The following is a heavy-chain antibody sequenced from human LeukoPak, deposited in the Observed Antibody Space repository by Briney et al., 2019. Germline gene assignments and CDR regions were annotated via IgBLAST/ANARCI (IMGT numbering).Heavy chain of an antibody. CDR2: IWYDGSNK. CDR1: GFTFSSYG. V-gene: IGHV3-33*01. J-gene: IGHJ4*02. D-gene: IGHD3-9*01. Sequence: GRSLRLSCAASGFTFSSYGMHWVRQAPGKGLEWVAVIWYDGSNKYYADSVKGRFTISRDNSKNTLYLQMNSLRAEDTAVYYCARGGNDYDILTGPYYFDYWGQGTLVTVSS. CDR3: ARGGNDYDILTGPYYFDY.